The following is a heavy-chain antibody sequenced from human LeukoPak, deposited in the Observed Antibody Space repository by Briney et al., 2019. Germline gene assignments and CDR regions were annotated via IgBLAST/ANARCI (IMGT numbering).Heavy chain of an antibody. V-gene: IGHV1-18*01. CDR2: ISTYNGDT. CDR1: GDSFRNDG. CDR3: ARDPTNSSGYDAYFDY. D-gene: IGHD5-12*01. J-gene: IGHJ4*02. Sequence: GASVKVSCKASGDSFRNDGITWVRQAPGQGLEWMGWISTYNGDTHFAQNLQGRVTLTTDTSTRTAYMELRRLRSDDTAVDYYARDPTNSSGYDAYFDYWGQGTLVTVSS.